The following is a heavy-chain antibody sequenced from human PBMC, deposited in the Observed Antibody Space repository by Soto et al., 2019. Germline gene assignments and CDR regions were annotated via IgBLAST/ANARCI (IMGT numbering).Heavy chain of an antibody. Sequence: QVQLQESGPGLVKPSQTLSLTCTVSGGSISSGAYYWSWIRQHPGKGLEWIGYIFYTGSTCYNPSLKSRVMISVDTSKNQFSLNLSSVTAADTAVYYCARGSVTTVTMWENWFDPWGQGTLVTVSS. CDR2: IFYTGST. D-gene: IGHD4-4*01. V-gene: IGHV4-31*03. CDR1: GGSISSGAYY. CDR3: ARGSVTTVTMWENWFDP. J-gene: IGHJ5*02.